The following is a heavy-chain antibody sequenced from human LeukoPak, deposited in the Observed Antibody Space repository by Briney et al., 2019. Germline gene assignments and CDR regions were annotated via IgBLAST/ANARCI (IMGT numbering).Heavy chain of an antibody. CDR3: ANGPVRVYSSSYDAFDI. CDR1: GITLSNYG. D-gene: IGHD6-13*01. CDR2: ISERGGST. J-gene: IGHJ3*02. Sequence: GGSLRLSCVVSGITLSNYGMSWVRQAPGKGLEWVSGISERGGSTNYADSVKGRFTISRDNSKNTLYLQMNSLRAEDTAVYYCANGPVRVYSSSYDAFDIWGQGTMVTVSS. V-gene: IGHV3-23*01.